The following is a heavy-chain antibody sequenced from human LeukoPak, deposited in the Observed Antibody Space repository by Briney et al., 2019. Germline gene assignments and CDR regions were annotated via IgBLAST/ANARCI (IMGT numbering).Heavy chain of an antibody. CDR2: IIPIFGTA. CDR1: GGTFGSYA. Sequence: SVKVSCKASGGTFGSYAISWVRQAPGQGLEWMGGIIPIFGTANYAQKFQGRVTITADESTSTAYMELRSLRSDDTAVYYCAREDCSGGSCYHDYWGQGTLVTVSS. D-gene: IGHD2-15*01. V-gene: IGHV1-69*13. CDR3: AREDCSGGSCYHDY. J-gene: IGHJ4*02.